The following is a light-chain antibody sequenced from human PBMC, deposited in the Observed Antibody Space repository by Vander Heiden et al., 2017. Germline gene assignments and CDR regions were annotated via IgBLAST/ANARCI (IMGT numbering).Light chain of an antibody. CDR2: AAS. V-gene: IGKV1-12*01. CDR1: QGISSW. J-gene: IGKJ1*01. CDR3: QQANSFPWT. Sequence: DIQMTQSPSSVSASVGGRITITRRASQGISSWLAWHQQTPGNATKLLIYAASSLQSGVPSRFSGSGSGTDFTLTISSLQPEDFASYYCQQANSFPWTFGQGTKVEIK.